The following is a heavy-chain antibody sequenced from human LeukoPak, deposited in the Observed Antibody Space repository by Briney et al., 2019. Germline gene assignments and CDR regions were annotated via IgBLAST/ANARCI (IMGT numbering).Heavy chain of an antibody. D-gene: IGHD6-19*01. CDR2: IIPIFGTA. V-gene: IGHV1-69*06. CDR3: ARDRIAVTGRKYYYYMDV. J-gene: IGHJ6*03. Sequence: ASVKVPCKASGGTFSNYAISWVRQAPGQGLEWMGGIIPIFGTANYAQKFQGRVTITADKSTSTAYMELSSLRSEDTAMYYCARDRIAVTGRKYYYYMDVWGKGTTVTVSS. CDR1: GGTFSNYA.